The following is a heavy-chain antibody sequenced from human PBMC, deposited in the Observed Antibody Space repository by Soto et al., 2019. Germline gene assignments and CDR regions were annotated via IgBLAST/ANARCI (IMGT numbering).Heavy chain of an antibody. CDR2: IYYSGST. J-gene: IGHJ4*02. CDR1: GGSISSGGYY. Sequence: SETLSLTCTVSGGSISSGGYYWSWIRQHPGKGLEWIGYIYYSGSTYYNPSLKSRVTISVDTSKNQFSLKLSSVTAADTAVYYCARLFGGYSSGWAIDYWGQGTLVTVSS. D-gene: IGHD6-19*01. V-gene: IGHV4-31*03. CDR3: ARLFGGYSSGWAIDY.